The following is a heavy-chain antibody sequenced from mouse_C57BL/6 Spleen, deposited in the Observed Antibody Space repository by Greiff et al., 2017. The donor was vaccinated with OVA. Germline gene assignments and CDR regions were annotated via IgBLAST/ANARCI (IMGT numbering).Heavy chain of an antibody. CDR2: ISSGGSYT. J-gene: IGHJ2*01. Sequence: EVNLVESGGDLVKPGGSLKLSCAASGFTFSSYGMSWVRQTPDKRLEWVATISSGGSYTYYPDSVKGRFTISRDNAKNTLYLQMSSLKSEDTAMYYCARQGGYYGSSYNFDYWGQGTTLTVSS. CDR3: ARQGGYYGSSYNFDY. CDR1: GFTFSSYG. V-gene: IGHV5-6*01. D-gene: IGHD1-1*01.